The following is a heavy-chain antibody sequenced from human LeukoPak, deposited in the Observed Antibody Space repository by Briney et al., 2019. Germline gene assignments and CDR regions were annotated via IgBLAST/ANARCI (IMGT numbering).Heavy chain of an antibody. Sequence: GGSLRLSCAASGFTFSNAWMSWVRQAPGKGLEWVGHIKSNTDGGTTDYAAPVKGRFTISRDDSKNTLYLQMNSLKTEDTAVYYCTGDYDILTGYDYMDVWGKGTTVTVSS. D-gene: IGHD3-9*01. CDR3: TGDYDILTGYDYMDV. V-gene: IGHV3-15*01. CDR1: GFTFSNAW. J-gene: IGHJ6*03. CDR2: IKSNTDGGTT.